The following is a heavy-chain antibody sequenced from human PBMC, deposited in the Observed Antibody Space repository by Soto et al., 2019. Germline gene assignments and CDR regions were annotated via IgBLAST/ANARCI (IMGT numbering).Heavy chain of an antibody. Sequence: PSETLSLTCAVSGGSIGSSNWWSWVRQPPGKGLEWIGEIYHSGSTNYNPSLKSRVTISVDKSKNQFSLKLSSVTAADTAVYYCASVRGGYYYAMDVWGQGTTVT. CDR1: GGSIGSSNW. J-gene: IGHJ6*02. CDR2: IYHSGST. D-gene: IGHD3-10*02. V-gene: IGHV4-4*02. CDR3: ASVRGGYYYAMDV.